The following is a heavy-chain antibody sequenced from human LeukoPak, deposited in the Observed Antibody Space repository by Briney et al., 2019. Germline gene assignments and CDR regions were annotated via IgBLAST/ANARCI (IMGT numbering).Heavy chain of an antibody. D-gene: IGHD1-26*01. CDR2: IYHSGST. V-gene: IGHV4-30-2*01. Sequence: SETLSLTCTVSGGSISSGGYYWSWIRQPPGKGLEWIGYIYHSGSTYYNPSLKSRVTISVDRSKNQFPLKLSSVTAADTAVYYCARGRRYSGSYLYYFDYWGQGTLVTVSS. CDR3: ARGRRYSGSYLYYFDY. CDR1: GGSISSGGYY. J-gene: IGHJ4*02.